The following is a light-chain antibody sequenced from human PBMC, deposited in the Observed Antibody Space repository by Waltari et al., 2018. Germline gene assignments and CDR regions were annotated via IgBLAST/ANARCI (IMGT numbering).Light chain of an antibody. CDR3: SSYTTSDTLI. J-gene: IGLJ2*01. CDR2: GVT. Sequence: QSALPQPASVSGSPGPSLPLSCPGTSSDVGGYTSFSLYQQHPGGAPRLMIYGVTNRPSGVSIRFSGSKSGNTASLTISGLQPEDEAYYYCSSYTTSDTLIFAGGTKLTVL. V-gene: IGLV2-14*03. CDR1: SSDVGGYTS.